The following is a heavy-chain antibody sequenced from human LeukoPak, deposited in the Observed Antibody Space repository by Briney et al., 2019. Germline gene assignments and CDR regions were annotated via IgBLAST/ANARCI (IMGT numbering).Heavy chain of an antibody. CDR1: GGSISSGDYY. CDR2: IYYSGTT. D-gene: IGHD3-10*01. Sequence: SSETLSLTCTVSGGSISSGDYYWSWIRQHPGKGLEWIGYIYYSGTTYYNPSLKSRVTISLDTSKNQLSLKLSSVTAADTAVYYCARDQEDSGTDYWGQGTLVTVPS. J-gene: IGHJ4*02. CDR3: ARDQEDSGTDY. V-gene: IGHV4-31*03.